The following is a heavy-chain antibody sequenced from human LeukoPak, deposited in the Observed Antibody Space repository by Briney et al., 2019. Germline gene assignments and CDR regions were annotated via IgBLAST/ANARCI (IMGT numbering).Heavy chain of an antibody. J-gene: IGHJ4*02. CDR3: ARVVGGVGLDY. CDR1: GGSLSGYY. V-gene: IGHV4-59*01. Sequence: PSETLSLTCSVSGGSLSGYYWTWIRQPPGEALEYIGCIYYTGTTNYNPSLNSRVTISVDTSRNQFALKLSSVTAADTAVYYCARVVGGVGLDYWGQGTLVTVSS. CDR2: IYYTGTT. D-gene: IGHD3-16*01.